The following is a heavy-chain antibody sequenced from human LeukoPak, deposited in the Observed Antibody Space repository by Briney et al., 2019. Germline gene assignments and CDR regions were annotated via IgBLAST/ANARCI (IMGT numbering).Heavy chain of an antibody. CDR3: ARGRSFGSGYYYDSSGYYPRFDY. V-gene: IGHV4-39*07. CDR1: GGSISSSYYY. CDR2: INHSGST. J-gene: IGHJ4*02. Sequence: PSETLSLTCTVSGGSISSSYYYWGWIRQPPGKGLEWIGEINHSGSTNYNPSLKSRVTISVDTSKNQFSLKLSSVTAADTAVYYCARGRSFGSGYYYDSSGYYPRFDYWGQGTLVTVSS. D-gene: IGHD3-22*01.